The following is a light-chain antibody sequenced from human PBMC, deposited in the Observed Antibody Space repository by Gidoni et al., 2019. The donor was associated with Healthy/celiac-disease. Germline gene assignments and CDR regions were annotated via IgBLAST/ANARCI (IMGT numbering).Light chain of an antibody. CDR3: QQSYSTPLT. V-gene: IGKV1-39*01. CDR1: QSISSY. J-gene: IGKJ4*01. CDR2: AAS. Sequence: LPITQSPSSLSASVGDRVNITCRASQSISSYLNWYQQKPGKAPKLLIYAASSLQSGVPSRFSGSGSGTDFTLTISSLQPEDFATYYCQQSYSTPLTFGGGTKVDIK.